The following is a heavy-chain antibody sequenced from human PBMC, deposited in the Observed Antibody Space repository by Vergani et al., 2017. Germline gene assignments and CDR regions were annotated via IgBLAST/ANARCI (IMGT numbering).Heavy chain of an antibody. CDR2: MSHRQIS. J-gene: IGHJ5*02. CDR1: GGPLSGYI. V-gene: IGHV4-34*01. CDR3: ARVTVTTEGFFDL. Sequence: QVNLQESGAGLLRPSETLSLTCTVPGGPLSGYIWGWIRKPQGKGLEWIGEMSHRQISNYNPSLKSQVSLSLDLSHNKFSLTLKSMTAADTALYYCARVTVTTEGFFDLWGQGTLVTVSS. D-gene: IGHD1-1*01.